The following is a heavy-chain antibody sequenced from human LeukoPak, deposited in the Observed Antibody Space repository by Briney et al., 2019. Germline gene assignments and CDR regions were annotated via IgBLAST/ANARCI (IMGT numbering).Heavy chain of an antibody. J-gene: IGHJ4*02. CDR1: GGSISSSSYY. D-gene: IGHD3-10*01. V-gene: IGHV4-39*07. CDR2: IYYSGST. Sequence: SSETLSLTCTVSGGSISSSSYYWGWIRQPPGKGLEWIGSIYYSGSTYYNPSLKSRVTISVDTSKNQFSLKLSSVTAADTAVYYCAREYLWVGEFIPYYFDYWGQGTLVTVSS. CDR3: AREYLWVGEFIPYYFDY.